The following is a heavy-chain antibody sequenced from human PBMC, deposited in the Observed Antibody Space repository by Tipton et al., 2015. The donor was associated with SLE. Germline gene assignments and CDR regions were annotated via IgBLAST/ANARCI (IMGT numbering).Heavy chain of an antibody. CDR3: ARETIDVYGYSYGPGWFDP. CDR2: IYYSGRT. J-gene: IGHJ5*02. D-gene: IGHD5-18*01. Sequence: TLSLTCTVSGGSVSRGRYYWSWIRQPPGMGLEWLGYIYYSGRTHYNPSLKSRVTISVDTSQNQFSLKLSSVTAADTAVYYCARETIDVYGYSYGPGWFDPGGQGTLVTVSA. V-gene: IGHV4-61*01. CDR1: GGSVSRGRYY.